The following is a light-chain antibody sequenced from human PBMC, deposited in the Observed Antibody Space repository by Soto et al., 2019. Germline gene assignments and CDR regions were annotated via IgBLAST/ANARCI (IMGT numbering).Light chain of an antibody. Sequence: QSALTQPPSASGSPGQSVTISCTGTSSDVGGYNYVSWYQQYPGKAPKLMIYEVSQRPSGVPDRFSGSKSGNTASLTVSGLQAEDEADYYCSSYAGSNPVVFGGGTKLTVL. J-gene: IGLJ2*01. CDR2: EVS. V-gene: IGLV2-8*01. CDR3: SSYAGSNPVV. CDR1: SSDVGGYNY.